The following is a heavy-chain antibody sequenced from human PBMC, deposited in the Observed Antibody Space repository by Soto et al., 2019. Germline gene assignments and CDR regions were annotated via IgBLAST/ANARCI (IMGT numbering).Heavy chain of an antibody. Sequence: SETLCLTCTVSGGSISSCDYYWSWIRQHPGKGLEWIGYIYYSGSTYYNPSLKSRVTISVDTSKNQFSLKLSSVTAADTAVYYCARACDSSCRYYYYMDVWGKGTTVTVSS. D-gene: IGHD6-13*01. J-gene: IGHJ6*03. CDR2: IYYSGST. V-gene: IGHV4-31*03. CDR1: GGSISSCDYY. CDR3: ARACDSSCRYYYYMDV.